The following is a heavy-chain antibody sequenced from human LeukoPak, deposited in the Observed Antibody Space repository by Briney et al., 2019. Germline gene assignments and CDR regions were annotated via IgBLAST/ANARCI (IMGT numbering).Heavy chain of an antibody. CDR2: IYYSGST. V-gene: IGHV4-59*01. CDR3: ARAGGSGSYYTRFDP. J-gene: IGHJ5*02. D-gene: IGHD3-10*01. Sequence: SETLYLTCTVSGGSISSYYWSWIRQPPGKGLEWIGYIYYSGSTNYNPSLKSRVTISVDTSKNQFSLKLSSVTAADTAVYYCARAGGSGSYYTRFDPWGQGTLVTVSS. CDR1: GGSISSYY.